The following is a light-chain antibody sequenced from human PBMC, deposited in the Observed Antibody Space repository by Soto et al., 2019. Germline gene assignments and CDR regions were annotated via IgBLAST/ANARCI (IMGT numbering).Light chain of an antibody. J-gene: IGKJ1*01. CDR2: SAS. V-gene: IGKV3-15*01. CDR1: QSVSTS. Sequence: IVMTQSPATLSAPPGERATLSCRASQSVSTSLAWSQQKPVQAPRRLIYSASTSATGIQARFSGGGSGTEFTLTFSSLQSEDVAVYLGQEYNDWPPRWTFGQGTKVESK. CDR3: QEYNDWPPRWT.